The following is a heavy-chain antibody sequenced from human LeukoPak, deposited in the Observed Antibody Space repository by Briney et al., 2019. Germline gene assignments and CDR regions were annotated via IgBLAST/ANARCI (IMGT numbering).Heavy chain of an antibody. Sequence: GASVKVSFKASGYTFISYYMHWVRQAPGQGPEWLAMINPRDGSTTFGQNFQVSVTMTRDTSTSTVYMELSSLRSEDTAVYYCARGPFSGSTYHPNYFDYWGQGTLVTVSS. J-gene: IGHJ4*02. CDR1: GYTFISYY. V-gene: IGHV1-46*01. CDR3: ARGPFSGSTYHPNYFDY. D-gene: IGHD1-26*01. CDR2: INPRDGST.